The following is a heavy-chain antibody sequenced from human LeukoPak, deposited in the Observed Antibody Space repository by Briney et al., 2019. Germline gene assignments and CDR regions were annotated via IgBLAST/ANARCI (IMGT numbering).Heavy chain of an antibody. CDR2: ISSSSSYI. CDR3: ARGITMVRGVISHYYYYYMDV. V-gene: IGHV3-21*01. J-gene: IGHJ6*03. CDR1: GFTFSSYS. D-gene: IGHD3-10*01. Sequence: PGGSLRLSCAASGFTFSSYSMNWVRQAPGKGLEWVSSISSSSSYIYYADSVKGRFTISRDNAKNSLYLQMNSLRAEDTAVYYCARGITMVRGVISHYYYYYMDVWGKGTTVTVSS.